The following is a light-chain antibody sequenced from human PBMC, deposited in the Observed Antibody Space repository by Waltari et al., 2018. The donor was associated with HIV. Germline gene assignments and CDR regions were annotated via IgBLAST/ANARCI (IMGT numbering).Light chain of an antibody. CDR1: RSDVGYYNY. J-gene: IGLJ3*02. CDR2: DVT. V-gene: IGLV2-14*03. Sequence: QSALTQPASVSGSPGQSITISCTGSRSDVGYYNYVSWYQQHPGRAPQLVIFDVTNRPSGVSERFSGSKSGNTASLTISGLQPEDEADYYCCSYTTSITFVFGGGTKLTVL. CDR3: CSYTTSITFV.